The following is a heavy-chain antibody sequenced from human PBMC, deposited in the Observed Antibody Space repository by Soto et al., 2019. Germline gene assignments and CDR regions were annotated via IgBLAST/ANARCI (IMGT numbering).Heavy chain of an antibody. Sequence: GASVKVSCKASGGTFSSYAISWVRQAPGQGLEWMGGIIPIFGTANYAQKFQGRVTITADESTSTAYMELSSLRSEDTAVYYCAGDPGITMIVVATITDNYYYYYGMDVWGQGTTVTVSS. V-gene: IGHV1-69*13. J-gene: IGHJ6*02. CDR1: GGTFSSYA. CDR2: IIPIFGTA. CDR3: AGDPGITMIVVATITDNYYYYYGMDV. D-gene: IGHD3-22*01.